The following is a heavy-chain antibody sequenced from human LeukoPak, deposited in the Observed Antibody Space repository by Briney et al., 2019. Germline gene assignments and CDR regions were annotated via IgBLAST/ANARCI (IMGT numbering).Heavy chain of an antibody. J-gene: IGHJ4*02. CDR2: IKEDGSDK. CDR1: GFTFNNYW. CDR3: ARDQWRLFDY. D-gene: IGHD2-21*02. V-gene: IGHV3-7*04. Sequence: PGGSLRLSCAASGFTFNNYWMTWVRQAPGKGLEWVASIKEDGSDKYYVDSVKGRFTISRDSAKNSLFLQMNSLRADDTAVYYCARDQWRLFDYWGQGTLVTVSS.